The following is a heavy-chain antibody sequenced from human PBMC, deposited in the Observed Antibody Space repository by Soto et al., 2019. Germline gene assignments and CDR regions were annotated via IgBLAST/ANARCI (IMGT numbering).Heavy chain of an antibody. CDR1: GFTFSSYA. CDR3: ANGEARTTSDYIWGSYRLYYFDY. V-gene: IGHV3-23*01. J-gene: IGHJ4*02. D-gene: IGHD3-16*02. CDR2: ISGSGGST. Sequence: GGSLRLSCAASGFTFSSYAMSWVRQAPGKGLEWVSAISGSGGSTYYADSVKGRFTISRDNSKNTLYLQMNSLRAEDTAVYYCANGEARTTSDYIWGSYRLYYFDYWGQGTLVTVSS.